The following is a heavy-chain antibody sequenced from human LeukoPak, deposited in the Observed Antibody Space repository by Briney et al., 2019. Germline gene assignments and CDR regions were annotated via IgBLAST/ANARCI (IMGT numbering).Heavy chain of an antibody. J-gene: IGHJ4*02. CDR1: GFTFSSYA. V-gene: IGHV3-23*01. Sequence: GGSLRLSCAASGFTFSSYAMSWVRQAPGKGLEWVAAISGSGGSTYYADSVKGRFTISRDNSKNTLYLQMNSLRAEDTAVYYCAKDYRPKYYYDSSGCFDYWGQGTLVTVSS. CDR3: AKDYRPKYYYDSSGCFDY. CDR2: ISGSGGST. D-gene: IGHD3-22*01.